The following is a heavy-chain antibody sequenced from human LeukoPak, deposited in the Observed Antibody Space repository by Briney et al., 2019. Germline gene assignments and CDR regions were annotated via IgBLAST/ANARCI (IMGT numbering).Heavy chain of an antibody. V-gene: IGHV3-48*03. CDR3: ARLFYYDSSGVHGMDV. D-gene: IGHD3-22*01. CDR2: ISSSGSTI. CDR1: GFTFSSYE. Sequence: PGGSLRLSCAASGFTFSSYEMNWVRQAPGKGLGWVSYISSSGSTIYYADSVKGRFTISRDNAKNSLYLQMNSLRVKDTAVYYCARLFYYDSSGVHGMDVWGQGTTVTVSS. J-gene: IGHJ6*02.